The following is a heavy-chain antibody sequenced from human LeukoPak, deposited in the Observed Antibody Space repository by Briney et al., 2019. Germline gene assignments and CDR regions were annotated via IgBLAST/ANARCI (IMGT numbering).Heavy chain of an antibody. CDR1: GGSISSYY. Sequence: SETLSLTCTVSGGSISSYYWSWIRQPAGKGLEWIGRIYTSGSTNYNPSLKSRVTMSVDTSKNQFSLKLSSVTAADTAVYYCAREEKMATTYSLFDYWGRGTLVTVSS. CDR3: AREEKMATTYSLFDY. CDR2: IYTSGST. D-gene: IGHD5-24*01. V-gene: IGHV4-4*07. J-gene: IGHJ4*02.